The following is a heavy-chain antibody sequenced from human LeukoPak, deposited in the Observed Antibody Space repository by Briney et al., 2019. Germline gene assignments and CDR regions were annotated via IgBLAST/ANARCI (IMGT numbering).Heavy chain of an antibody. D-gene: IGHD5-12*01. CDR2: INPNSGGT. CDR1: GYTFTGYY. Sequence: ASVKVSCRASGYTFTGYYMHWVRQAPGQGLEWMGRINPNSGGTNYEQKFQGRVTMTRHTSISTAYMERSRLRSDDTAVYYCARLRYSGYEIDYWGQGTLVTVSS. CDR3: ARLRYSGYEIDY. J-gene: IGHJ4*02. V-gene: IGHV1-2*06.